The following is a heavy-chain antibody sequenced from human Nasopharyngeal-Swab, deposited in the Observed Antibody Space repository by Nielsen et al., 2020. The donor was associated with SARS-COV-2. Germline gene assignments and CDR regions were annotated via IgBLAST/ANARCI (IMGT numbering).Heavy chain of an antibody. V-gene: IGHV4-39*07. D-gene: IGHD5-12*01. CDR2: IYYSGST. Sequence: SETLSLTCTVSGGSISSSSYYWGWIRQPPGKGLEWIVSIYYSGSTYYNPSLKSRVTISVDTSKNQFSLKLSSVTAADTAVYYCARDLGGLLVATGGTDYWGQGTLVTVSS. CDR3: ARDLGGLLVATGGTDY. CDR1: GGSISSSSYY. J-gene: IGHJ4*02.